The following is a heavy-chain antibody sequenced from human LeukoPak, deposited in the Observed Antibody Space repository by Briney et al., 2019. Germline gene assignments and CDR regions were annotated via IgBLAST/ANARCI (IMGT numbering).Heavy chain of an antibody. CDR1: GFTFSSYG. J-gene: IGHJ4*02. Sequence: GGSLRLSCAASGFTFSSYGMHWVRQAPGKGLEWVAVISYDGSNKYYADSVKGRFTISRDNSKNTLYLQMNRLRAEDTAVYYCAKDHASSFDYWGQGTLVTVSS. CDR2: ISYDGSNK. V-gene: IGHV3-30*18. CDR3: AKDHASSFDY.